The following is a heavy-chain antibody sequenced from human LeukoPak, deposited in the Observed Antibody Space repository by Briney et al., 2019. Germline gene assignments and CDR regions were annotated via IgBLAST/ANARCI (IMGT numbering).Heavy chain of an antibody. Sequence: KTSEILSLTCAVYGGSFSGYYWSWIRQPPGKGLEWIGEINHSGSTNYNPSLKSRVTISVDTSKNQFSLKLSSVTAADTAVYYCARGRYSSSAFDYWGQGTLVTVSS. D-gene: IGHD6-6*01. J-gene: IGHJ4*02. CDR1: GGSFSGYY. CDR2: INHSGST. CDR3: ARGRYSSSAFDY. V-gene: IGHV4-34*01.